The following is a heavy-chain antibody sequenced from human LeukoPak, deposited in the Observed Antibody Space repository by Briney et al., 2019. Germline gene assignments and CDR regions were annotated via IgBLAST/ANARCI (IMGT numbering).Heavy chain of an antibody. Sequence: GGSLRLSCAASGFTFDYAWMSWVRQVPGKGLEWVGQTVSEIDGGTTDYAAPVKGRFTISRDDSKSTLYLQMNSLKIEDTAVYYCTTDEDWNYARKDVWGQGATVIVSS. D-gene: IGHD1-7*01. J-gene: IGHJ6*02. CDR1: GFTFDYAW. CDR3: TTDEDWNYARKDV. CDR2: TVSEIDGGTT. V-gene: IGHV3-15*04.